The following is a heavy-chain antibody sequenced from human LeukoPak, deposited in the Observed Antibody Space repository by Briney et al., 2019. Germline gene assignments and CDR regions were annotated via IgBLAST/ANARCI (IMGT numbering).Heavy chain of an antibody. J-gene: IGHJ5*02. Sequence: TSVTLSLTCTVSADSISGYYWNWIRQPAGKGLEWIGRIYSSGSTSYNPSLKSRVTMSIDTSKNQFSLKLSSVTAADTAVYYCARQRPHYCSSTSCSAYNWFDPWGQGTLVTVSS. CDR3: ARQRPHYCSSTSCSAYNWFDP. CDR2: IYSSGST. CDR1: ADSISGYY. V-gene: IGHV4-4*07. D-gene: IGHD2-2*01.